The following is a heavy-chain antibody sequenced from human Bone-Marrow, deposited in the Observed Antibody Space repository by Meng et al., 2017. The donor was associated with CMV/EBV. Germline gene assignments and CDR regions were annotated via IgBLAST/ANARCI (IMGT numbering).Heavy chain of an antibody. CDR2: ISAGGGST. V-gene: IGHV3-23*01. CDR1: GFTFSNYA. J-gene: IGHJ5*02. CDR3: AKAHYADPS. D-gene: IGHD4-17*01. Sequence: GGSLRLSCAASGFTFSNYAMTWVRQAPGKGLEWVSAISAGGGSTFYADSVKGRYTISRDNSKDTTYLQMNCLRAADTAIYYCAKAHYADPSWGQGTLVTVSS.